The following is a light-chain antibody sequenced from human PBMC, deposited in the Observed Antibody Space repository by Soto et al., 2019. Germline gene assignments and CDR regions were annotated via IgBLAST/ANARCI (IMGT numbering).Light chain of an antibody. V-gene: IGLV2-23*02. CDR3: CTYANGGTYV. Sequence: QSVLTQPASVSGSPGQSITISCTGTHSDVGRFNLVSWYQHHPQKAPKLIIFGVTERPSGISNRFSASKSGNTASLTISGLQAEEEADYYCCTYANGGTYVFGTGTKVPVL. CDR2: GVT. CDR1: HSDVGRFNL. J-gene: IGLJ1*01.